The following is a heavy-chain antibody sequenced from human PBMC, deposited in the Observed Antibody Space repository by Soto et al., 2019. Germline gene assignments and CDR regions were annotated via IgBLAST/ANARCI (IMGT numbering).Heavy chain of an antibody. J-gene: IGHJ4*02. CDR2: INHSGST. D-gene: IGHD3-16*02. V-gene: IGHV4-34*01. Sequence: SETLSLTCAVYGGSFSGYYWSWIRQPPGKGLEWIGEINHSGSTNYNPSLKSRVTISVDTSKNQFSLKLSSVTAGDTAVYYCARTLYDYVWGSYRTRIFDYWGQGTLVTVSS. CDR1: GGSFSGYY. CDR3: ARTLYDYVWGSYRTRIFDY.